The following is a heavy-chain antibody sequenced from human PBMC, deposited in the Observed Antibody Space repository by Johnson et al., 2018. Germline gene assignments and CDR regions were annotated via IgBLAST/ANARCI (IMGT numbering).Heavy chain of an antibody. V-gene: IGHV3-23*04. CDR3: ARGAGANCGGDGPLDS. CDR2: LSSRGDRT. J-gene: IGHJ5*01. Sequence: EVQLVESGGGLVRPGGSLRLSCTASGFTFTNYAMSWVRQAPGKGLECVSTLSSRGDRTYDADSVKGRFTISRDKSRNTLYLEMNNLSVDDSAVYYCARGAGANCGGDGPLDSWGRGTLVSVSA. D-gene: IGHD2-21*02. CDR1: GFTFTNYA.